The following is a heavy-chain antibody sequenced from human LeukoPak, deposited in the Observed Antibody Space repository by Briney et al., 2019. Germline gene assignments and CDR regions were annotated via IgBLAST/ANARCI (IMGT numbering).Heavy chain of an antibody. V-gene: IGHV1-46*01. D-gene: IGHD3-16*02. CDR3: ARGNIMITFGGVIDLDY. J-gene: IGHJ4*02. CDR1: GYTFTSYY. Sequence: ASVKVSCKASGYTFTSYYMHWVRQAPGQGLAWMGIINPSGGSTSYAQKFQGRVTMTRDTSTSTVYMELSSLRSEDTAVYYCARGNIMITFGGVIDLDYWGQGTLVTVSS. CDR2: INPSGGST.